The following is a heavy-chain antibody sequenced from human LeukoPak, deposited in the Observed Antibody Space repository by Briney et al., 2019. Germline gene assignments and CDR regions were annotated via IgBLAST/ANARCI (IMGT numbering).Heavy chain of an antibody. Sequence: ASVKVSCKASGYTFTSYGISWVRQAPGQGLEWMGWISAYNGNTNYAQKLQGRVTMTTDTSTSTAYMELRSLRSDDTAVYYCPRCETGYSSGWFDYWGQGTLVTVSS. J-gene: IGHJ4*02. CDR2: ISAYNGNT. D-gene: IGHD6-19*01. V-gene: IGHV1-18*01. CDR1: GYTFTSYG. CDR3: PRCETGYSSGWFDY.